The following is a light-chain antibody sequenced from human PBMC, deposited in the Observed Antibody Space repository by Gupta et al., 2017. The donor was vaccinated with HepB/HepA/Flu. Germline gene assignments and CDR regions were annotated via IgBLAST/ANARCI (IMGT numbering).Light chain of an antibody. CDR3: QQSYSNRWT. V-gene: IGKV1-39*01. CDR2: AAS. CDR1: QSISSY. Sequence: DIQMTHSPSSLSASVGDRVTITCRASQSISSYLNWYQQKPGKAPKLLIYAASSLQSGVPSRFSGSGSGTDFTLTISSLQPEDFATYYCQQSYSNRWTFGQGTKVEIK. J-gene: IGKJ1*01.